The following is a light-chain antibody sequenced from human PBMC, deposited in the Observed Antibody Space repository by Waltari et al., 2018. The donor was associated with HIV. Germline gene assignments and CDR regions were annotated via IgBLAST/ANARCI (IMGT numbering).Light chain of an antibody. Sequence: DIQMTQSPSTLSASVGDRVTITCRASQNINTWLAWYQQKPGKAPKLLIYEASSIESGVPLRFSGSGSGTEFTLTINVLQADDFATYFCQQYKSYCTFGQRTKLEIK. CDR2: EAS. CDR3: QQYKSYCT. CDR1: QNINTW. V-gene: IGKV1-5*03. J-gene: IGKJ2*02.